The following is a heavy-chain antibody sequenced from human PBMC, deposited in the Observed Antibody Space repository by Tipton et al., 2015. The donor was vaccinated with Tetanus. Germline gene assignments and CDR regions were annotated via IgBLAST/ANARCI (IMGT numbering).Heavy chain of an antibody. J-gene: IGHJ4*02. V-gene: IGHV1-18*01. CDR2: ISAYNGKT. CDR3: ARSKGGTREYYAIKH. CDR1: GYNFVNFG. D-gene: IGHD2/OR15-2a*01. Sequence: QLVQSGPEVEEPGASVKVSCKASGYNFVNFGISWVRQAPGQGLEWMGWISAYNGKTKYAQRLQGRVTMTTDRSASTAYMDLRRLRSDDTAVYYCARSKGGTREYYAIKHWGQGTLVTVSS.